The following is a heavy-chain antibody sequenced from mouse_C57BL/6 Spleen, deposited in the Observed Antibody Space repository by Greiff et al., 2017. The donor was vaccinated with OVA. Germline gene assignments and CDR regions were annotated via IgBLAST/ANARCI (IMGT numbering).Heavy chain of an antibody. CDR2: IWSGGST. CDR1: GFSLTSYG. CDR3: AKGYYSNLYAMDY. V-gene: IGHV2-4*01. D-gene: IGHD2-5*01. Sequence: VQLKESGPGLVQPSQSLSITCTVSGFSLTSYGVHWVRQPPGKGLEWLGVIWSGGSTDYNAAFISRLSISKDNSKSQVFCKMNSLQADDTAIYYCAKGYYSNLYAMDYWGQGTSVTVSS. J-gene: IGHJ4*01.